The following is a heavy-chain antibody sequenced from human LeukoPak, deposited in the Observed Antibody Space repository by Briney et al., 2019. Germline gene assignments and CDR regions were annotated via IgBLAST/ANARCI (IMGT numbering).Heavy chain of an antibody. Sequence: GESLKISCAASGFTVSSNYMSWVRQAPGKGLEWVSVIYSGGSTYYANSVKGRFTISRDNSKNTLYLQMNSLRAEDTAVYYCARGETMVRDIFYYYYYGMDVWGQGTTVTVSS. CDR1: GFTVSSNY. J-gene: IGHJ6*02. D-gene: IGHD3-10*01. V-gene: IGHV3-53*01. CDR3: ARGETMVRDIFYYYYYGMDV. CDR2: IYSGGST.